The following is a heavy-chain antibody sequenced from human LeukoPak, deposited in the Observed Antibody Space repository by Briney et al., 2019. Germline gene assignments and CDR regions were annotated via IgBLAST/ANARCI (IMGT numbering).Heavy chain of an antibody. CDR3: ARDRPGYSSGWYPQRYYGMDV. CDR1: GYTFTGYY. Sequence: ASVKVSCKASGYTFTGYYMHWVRQAPGQGLEWMGWINPNSGGTNYAQKFQGWVTMTRDTSISTAYMELSRLRSDDTAVYYCARDRPGYSSGWYPQRYYGMDVWGQGTTVTVSS. CDR2: INPNSGGT. V-gene: IGHV1-2*04. J-gene: IGHJ6*02. D-gene: IGHD6-19*01.